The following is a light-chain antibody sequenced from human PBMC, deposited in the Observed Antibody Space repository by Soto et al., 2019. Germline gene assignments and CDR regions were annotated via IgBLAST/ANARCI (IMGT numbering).Light chain of an antibody. V-gene: IGLV2-14*01. J-gene: IGLJ2*01. CDR2: EVT. CDR1: SSDLGVYNY. CDR3: SSYTTNSPPVV. Sequence: QSALTQPASVSGSPGQSITISCTGTSSDLGVYNYVSWYQQHPGKAPKLIIYEVTNRPSGVSNRFSGSKSGNTASLTISGLQAEDEADYYCSSYTTNSPPVVFGGGTQLTVL.